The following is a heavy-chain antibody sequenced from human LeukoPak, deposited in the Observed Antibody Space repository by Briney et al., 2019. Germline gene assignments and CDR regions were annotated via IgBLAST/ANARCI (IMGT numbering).Heavy chain of an antibody. CDR1: GGSISSYF. Sequence: SETLSLTCTVSGGSISSYFWSWIRQPPGKGLEWIGFISYSGGTNYNPSLKSRVTISLDTSKNQFSLTLTSVTAADTAVYYCASNVNYGSGSYYSTHFDYWGQGTLVTVSS. V-gene: IGHV4-59*01. CDR3: ASNVNYGSGSYYSTHFDY. D-gene: IGHD3-10*01. CDR2: ISYSGGT. J-gene: IGHJ4*02.